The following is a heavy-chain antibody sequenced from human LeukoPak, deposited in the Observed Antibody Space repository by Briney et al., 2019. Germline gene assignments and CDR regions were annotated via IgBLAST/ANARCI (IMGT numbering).Heavy chain of an antibody. J-gene: IGHJ5*02. CDR3: ARTLVRYFDWLLTFDP. V-gene: IGHV5-51*01. Sequence: GESLKISCKGSGYSFTSYWIGWVRQMPGKGLEWMGIIYPGDSDTRYSPSFQGQVTISADKSISTAYPQWSSLKASDTAMYYCARTLVRYFDWLLTFDPWGQGTLVTVSS. CDR1: GYSFTSYW. D-gene: IGHD3-9*01. CDR2: IYPGDSDT.